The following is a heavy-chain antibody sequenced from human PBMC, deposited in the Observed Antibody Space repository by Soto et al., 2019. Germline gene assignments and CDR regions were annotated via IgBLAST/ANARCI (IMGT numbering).Heavy chain of an antibody. CDR2: ISRDGTNK. D-gene: IGHD3-10*01. J-gene: IGHJ4*02. CDR1: GFTFRSYA. V-gene: IGHV3-30*04. Sequence: VQLIESGGGWVQPGTSLRVSCAASGFTFRSYAIHWVRQAPGKGLEWVAVISRDGTNKYYVDSVKGRFTISRDNSKDTVYLQMNSLRDEDSAMFYCARSRSGAVADSFDFWGQGTLVTVSS. CDR3: ARSRSGAVADSFDF.